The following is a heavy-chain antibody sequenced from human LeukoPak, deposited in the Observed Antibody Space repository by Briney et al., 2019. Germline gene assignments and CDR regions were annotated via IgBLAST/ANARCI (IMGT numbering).Heavy chain of an antibody. D-gene: IGHD3-10*01. CDR3: ATSRITMVRGVKGFDY. Sequence: ASVKVSCKASGYTFTSYGIGWVRQAPGQGLEWMGWISAYNGNTNYAQKLQGRVTMTTDTSTSTAYMELRSLRSDDTAVYYCATSRITMVRGVKGFDYWGQGTLVTVSS. J-gene: IGHJ4*02. CDR1: GYTFTSYG. CDR2: ISAYNGNT. V-gene: IGHV1-18*01.